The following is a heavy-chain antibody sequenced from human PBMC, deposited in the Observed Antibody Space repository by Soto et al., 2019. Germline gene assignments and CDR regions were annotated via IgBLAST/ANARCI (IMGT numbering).Heavy chain of an antibody. J-gene: IGHJ4*02. Sequence: QITLKESGPTLVKPTQTLTLTCTFSGFSLSTSGVGVGWIRQPTGKALEWLAHIYWDDDKRYSPSLKSRLTITKDTSKNQVVLTMTNMDPVDTATYYCVHRRMGYYYGSGSYYNSGGFDYWGPGTLVTVSS. CDR3: VHRRMGYYYGSGSYYNSGGFDY. D-gene: IGHD3-10*01. CDR2: IYWDDDK. CDR1: GFSLSTSGVG. V-gene: IGHV2-5*02.